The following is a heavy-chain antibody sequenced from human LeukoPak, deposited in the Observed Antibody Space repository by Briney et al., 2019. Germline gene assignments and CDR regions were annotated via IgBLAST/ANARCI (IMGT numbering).Heavy chain of an antibody. CDR1: GGSISSGSFF. V-gene: IGHV4-61*02. CDR3: AKMHPFPENGFDP. Sequence: SETLSLTCTVSGGSISSGSFFWSWIRQPAGKGLELIGRIYPTGSTNYNPSLKSRVTISLDTSKNQFSLKLTSVTAADTAVYYCAKMHPFPENGFDPWGQGTLVTVSS. D-gene: IGHD1-14*01. CDR2: IYPTGST. J-gene: IGHJ5*02.